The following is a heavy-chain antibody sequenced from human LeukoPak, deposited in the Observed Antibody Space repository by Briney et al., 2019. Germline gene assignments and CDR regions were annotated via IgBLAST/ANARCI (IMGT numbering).Heavy chain of an antibody. V-gene: IGHV4-34*01. Sequence: SETLSLTCAVYGGSFSGYQWTWIRQPPGKGLEWIGEINHSGSTNYNPSLKSRVTISVDTSKNQFSLKLSSVTAADTAVYYCARGAPGYWGQGTLVTVSS. CDR2: INHSGST. J-gene: IGHJ4*02. CDR1: GGSFSGYQ. CDR3: ARGAPGY.